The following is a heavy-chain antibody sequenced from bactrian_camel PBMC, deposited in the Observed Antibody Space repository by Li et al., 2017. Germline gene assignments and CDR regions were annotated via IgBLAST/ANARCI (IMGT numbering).Heavy chain of an antibody. CDR2: VDSTGNA. V-gene: IGHV3S53*01. CDR1: GRTYPNYV. CDR3: ATDEETTGWVQTGPETGYGY. Sequence: VQLVESGGGSVQAGTSLILSCAAVGRTYPNYVMGWLRQAPGKEREGVATVDSTGNANYAESVKGRFTISRDNAKNTVFLQMNSLKAEDSGVYYCATDEETTGWVQTGPETGYGYWGQGTQVTVS. D-gene: IGHD5*01. J-gene: IGHJ4*01.